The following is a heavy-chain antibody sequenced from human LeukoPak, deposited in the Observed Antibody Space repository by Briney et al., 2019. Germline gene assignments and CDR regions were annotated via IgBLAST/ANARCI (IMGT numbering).Heavy chain of an antibody. V-gene: IGHV3-21*01. Sequence: GGSLRLSSAASGFTLSDYTMNWVRQAPGKGLEWVSSISSTSSYIYYADSLKGRFTISRDNSKNTLYLQMNSLRAEDTAVYYCARDPETLSHSSSDFDYWGQGTLVTVSS. J-gene: IGHJ4*02. CDR1: GFTLSDYT. CDR3: ARDPETLSHSSSDFDY. CDR2: ISSTSSYI. D-gene: IGHD6-6*01.